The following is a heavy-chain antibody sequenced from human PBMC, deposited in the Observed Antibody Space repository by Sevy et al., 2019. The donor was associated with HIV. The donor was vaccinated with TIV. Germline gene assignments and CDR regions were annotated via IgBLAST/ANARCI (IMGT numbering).Heavy chain of an antibody. Sequence: GGSLRLSCGASGFTFSSYDMHWVRQAAGKGLEWVSGIGSGGDAYYPGSVKGRFTISRENAKNSLYLQMNSLRAGDTAGYYCGRSGGYRDYGMEVWGQGTTVTVSS. CDR3: GRSGGYRDYGMEV. J-gene: IGHJ6*02. CDR2: IGSGGDA. V-gene: IGHV3-13*01. D-gene: IGHD5-12*01. CDR1: GFTFSSYD.